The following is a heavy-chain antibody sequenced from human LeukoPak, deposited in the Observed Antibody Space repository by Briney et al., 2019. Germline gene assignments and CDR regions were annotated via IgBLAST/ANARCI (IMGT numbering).Heavy chain of an antibody. CDR2: IKEDGSEK. V-gene: IGHV3-7*04. D-gene: IGHD3-22*01. CDR1: GFTFRSYW. Sequence: GGSLRLSCAASGFTFRSYWMSWVRQAPGKGLEWVANIKEDGSEKYYVDSVKGRFTISRDNAKNSLNLQMNSLRAEDTAVYYCAREYFDSSGYYDAFDIWAKGPRSPSLQ. CDR3: AREYFDSSGYYDAFDI. J-gene: IGHJ3*02.